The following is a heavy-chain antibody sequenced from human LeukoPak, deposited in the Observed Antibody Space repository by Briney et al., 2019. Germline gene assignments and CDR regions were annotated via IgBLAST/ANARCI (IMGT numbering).Heavy chain of an antibody. J-gene: IGHJ6*02. V-gene: IGHV3-33*01. CDR3: ARPGGYDWVGYYNYHYGMDV. CDR1: GFTFSSYG. CDR2: IWYDGSNK. D-gene: IGHD5-12*01. Sequence: GGSLRLSCAASGFTFSSYGMHWVRQAPGKGLEWVAVIWYDGSNKYYADSVKGRFTISRDNSKNTLYLQMNSLRAEDTAVYYCARPGGYDWVGYYNYHYGMDVWGQGTTVTVSS.